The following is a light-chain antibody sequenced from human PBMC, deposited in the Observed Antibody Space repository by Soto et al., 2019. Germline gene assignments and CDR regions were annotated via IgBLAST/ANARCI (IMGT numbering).Light chain of an antibody. CDR1: KSDIGVYDF. V-gene: IGLV2-8*01. Sequence: QSALTQPPSASGSPGQSVTISCTGTKSDIGVYDFVSWYQQHPGKAPRLIIYEVVQRPSGVPDRFSGSKSGNTASLTVSGLQAADEADYFSKSYAGSNNYVFGSGTKVTVL. CDR2: EVV. J-gene: IGLJ1*01. CDR3: KSYAGSNNYV.